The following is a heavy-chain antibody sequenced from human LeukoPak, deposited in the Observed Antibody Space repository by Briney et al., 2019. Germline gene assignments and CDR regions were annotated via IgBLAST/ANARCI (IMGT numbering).Heavy chain of an antibody. CDR2: IFYSGSS. J-gene: IGHJ4*02. Sequence: SETLSLTCTVSGGSISSRTYYWGWIRQPPGTGLEWIGSIFYSGSSYYNPSLKSRVTISVDTSKNHFSLKLTSVTAADTAVYYCARDSGSYSFDCWGQGTLVTVSS. V-gene: IGHV4-39*02. CDR3: ARDSGSYSFDC. CDR1: GGSISSRTYY. D-gene: IGHD1-26*01.